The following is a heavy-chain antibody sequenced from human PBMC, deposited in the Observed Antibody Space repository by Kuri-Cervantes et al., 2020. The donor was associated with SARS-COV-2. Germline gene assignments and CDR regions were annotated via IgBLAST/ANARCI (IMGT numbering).Heavy chain of an antibody. Sequence: SETLSLTCTVSGGSISSSSYYWGWIRQPPGKGLEWIGSIYHSGSTYYNPSLKSRVTISVDRSKNQFSLKLSSVTAADTAVYYCATYDLQYGYYFDYWGQGTLVTVSS. J-gene: IGHJ4*02. CDR2: IYHSGST. CDR1: GGSISSSSYY. V-gene: IGHV4-39*07. CDR3: ATYDLQYGYYFDY. D-gene: IGHD4-11*01.